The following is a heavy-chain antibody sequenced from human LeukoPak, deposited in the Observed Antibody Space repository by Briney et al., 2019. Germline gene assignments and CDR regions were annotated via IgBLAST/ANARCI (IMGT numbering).Heavy chain of an antibody. J-gene: IGHJ4*02. CDR2: IWYDGSNE. CDR3: ARRIVGATFMDY. Sequence: GGSLRLSCAASGFTFRNYGMHWVRQAPGKGLEWVAVIWYDGSNEYYADTVKGRFTISRDNSKNTLYLQMNSLGAEDTAVYYCARRIVGATFMDYWGQGTLVTVSS. D-gene: IGHD1-26*01. CDR1: GFTFRNYG. V-gene: IGHV3-33*01.